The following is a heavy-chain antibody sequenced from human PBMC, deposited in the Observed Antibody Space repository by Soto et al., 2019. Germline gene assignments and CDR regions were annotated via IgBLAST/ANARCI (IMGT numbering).Heavy chain of an antibody. CDR2: LNPQRGKT. J-gene: IGHJ4*02. V-gene: IGHV1-8*01. D-gene: IGHD1-7*01. Sequence: QVQLWQSGAEAKKPGASVKASCKAAGYTSSNQDINWVRQASEKGLEWMGWLNPQRGKTEDVQKFQGRVTMTRATSINTAYLEVSSLTSEDTAVYYCAIQTTSFSYFNHWGQGTLVTVSS. CDR3: AIQTTSFSYFNH. CDR1: GYTSSNQD.